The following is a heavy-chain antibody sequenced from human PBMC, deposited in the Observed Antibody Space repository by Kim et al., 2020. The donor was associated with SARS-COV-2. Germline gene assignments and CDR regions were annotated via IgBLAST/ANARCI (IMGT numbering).Heavy chain of an antibody. V-gene: IGHV3-11*06. CDR3: ARDHRLLYYYYGMDV. CDR1: GFTFSDYY. Sequence: GGSLRLSCAASGFTFSDYYMSWIRQAPGKGLEWVSYISSSSSYTNYADSVKGRFTISRDNAKNSLYLQMNSLRAEDTAVYYCARDHRLLYYYYGMDVWGQGTTVTVSS. J-gene: IGHJ6*02. CDR2: ISSSSSYT. D-gene: IGHD2-15*01.